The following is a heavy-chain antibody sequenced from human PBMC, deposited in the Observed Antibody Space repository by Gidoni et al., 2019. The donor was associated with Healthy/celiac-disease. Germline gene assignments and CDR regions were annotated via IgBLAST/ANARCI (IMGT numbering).Heavy chain of an antibody. Sequence: QVQLVQSGAEVKKPGSSVKVSCKASGGTFSSYTISWVRQAPGQGLEWMGRIIPILGIANYAQKFQGRVTITADKSTSTAYMELSSLRSEDTAVYYCARSVENSYGDDYWGQGTLVTVSS. CDR2: IIPILGIA. D-gene: IGHD5-18*01. V-gene: IGHV1-69*02. J-gene: IGHJ4*02. CDR3: ARSVENSYGDDY. CDR1: GGTFSSYT.